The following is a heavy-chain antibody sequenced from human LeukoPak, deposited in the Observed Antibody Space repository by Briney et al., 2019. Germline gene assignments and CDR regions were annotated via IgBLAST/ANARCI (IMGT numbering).Heavy chain of an antibody. J-gene: IGHJ4*02. D-gene: IGHD1-14*01. CDR3: AKDIATGNRLYYFDY. Sequence: SLRLFCAASGFTFYVYAMHCVRQAPGRGLEWVSCISWNSGSIGYADSVKGRFTISRDNAKNSLYLQMNSLRAEDTALYYCAKDIATGNRLYYFDYWGQGTLVTVSS. CDR2: ISWNSGSI. V-gene: IGHV3-9*01. CDR1: GFTFYVYA.